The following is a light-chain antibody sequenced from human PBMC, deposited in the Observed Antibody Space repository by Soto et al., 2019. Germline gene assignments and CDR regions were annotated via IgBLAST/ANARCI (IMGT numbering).Light chain of an antibody. V-gene: IGLV2-14*01. CDR2: EVI. CDR3: QAYDYSLTAAV. Sequence: QSVLTQPASVSGSPGQSITISCTATSTDVGTFNYVAWYQQYPGKAPKLMIYEVINRPSGVSNRFSGSKSANTASLAITGLQAEDEADYYCQAYDYSLTAAVFGGGTQLTVL. CDR1: STDVGTFNY. J-gene: IGLJ3*02.